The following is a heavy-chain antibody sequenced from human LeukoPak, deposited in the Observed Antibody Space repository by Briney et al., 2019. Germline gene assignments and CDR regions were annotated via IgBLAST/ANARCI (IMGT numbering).Heavy chain of an antibody. V-gene: IGHV1-18*01. CDR1: GGTFSSYA. CDR2: ISTYNGNA. Sequence: ASVKVSCKASGGTFSSYAISWVRQAPGQGLEWMGWISTYNGNANYAQKFQGRVTMTTDTSTSTAYMELRSLRSDDTAVYYCARDGHRRYYYDSSAYRFDYWGQGTLVTASS. D-gene: IGHD3-22*01. J-gene: IGHJ4*02. CDR3: ARDGHRRYYYDSSAYRFDY.